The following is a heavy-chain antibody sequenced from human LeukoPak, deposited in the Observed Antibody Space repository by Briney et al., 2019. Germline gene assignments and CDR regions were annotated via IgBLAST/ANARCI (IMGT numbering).Heavy chain of an antibody. J-gene: IGHJ4*02. Sequence: GRSLRLSCAASGFAFSSYGMHWVRQGPGKGLEWVAVISYDESNKYYADSVKGRFTISRDNSKNTLYLQMNSLIAEDTAVYYCAKRDGSGWYLFDYWGQGTLVTVSS. CDR1: GFAFSSYG. CDR3: AKRDGSGWYLFDY. CDR2: ISYDESNK. V-gene: IGHV3-30*18. D-gene: IGHD6-19*01.